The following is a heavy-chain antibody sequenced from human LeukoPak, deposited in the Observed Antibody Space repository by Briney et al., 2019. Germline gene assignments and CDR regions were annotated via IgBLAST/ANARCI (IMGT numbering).Heavy chain of an antibody. J-gene: IGHJ3*02. CDR1: GYSISSGYY. CDR3: ARGPDYYGSGSCPRLLPFDT. V-gene: IGHV4-38-2*01. CDR2: IYHSGST. Sequence: PSETLSLTCAVSGYSISSGYYWGWIRQPPGKGLEWIGSIYHSGSTYYNPSLKSRVTISVDTSKNQFSLKLSSLTAADTAVYYCARGPDYYGSGSCPRLLPFDTWGQGTMVTVSS. D-gene: IGHD3-10*01.